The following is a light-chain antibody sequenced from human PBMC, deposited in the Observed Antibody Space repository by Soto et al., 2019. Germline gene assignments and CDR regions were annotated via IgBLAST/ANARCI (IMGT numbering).Light chain of an antibody. Sequence: DIQMTQSPSTLSASVGDRVTITCRASQSISDWLAWYQQKPGKAPKFLIYKASNLESGVPSRFSGSGSGTEFTLTICSVQPDEFATYYCQYYDSYSWTFGQGTKVEIK. V-gene: IGKV1-5*03. CDR2: KAS. CDR1: QSISDW. J-gene: IGKJ1*01. CDR3: QYYDSYSWT.